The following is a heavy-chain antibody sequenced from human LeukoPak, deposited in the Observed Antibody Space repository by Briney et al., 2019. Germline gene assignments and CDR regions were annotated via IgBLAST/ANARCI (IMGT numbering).Heavy chain of an antibody. CDR2: ISSSGTPI. V-gene: IGHV3-11*04. J-gene: IGHJ4*02. CDR1: GFTFRDHF. Sequence: GGSLTLPCAVSGFTFRDHFMTWIRQAPGKGLEWVSYISSSGTPIYYADSVKGRFTISRDNANNAMYLQMNSLRGEDTAVYYCARGCDNGDYCFDYWGQGSMVTVSS. D-gene: IGHD4-17*01. CDR3: ARGCDNGDYCFDY.